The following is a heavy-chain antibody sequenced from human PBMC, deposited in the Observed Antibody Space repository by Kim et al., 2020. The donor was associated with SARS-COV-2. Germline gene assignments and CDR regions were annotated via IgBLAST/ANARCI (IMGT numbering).Heavy chain of an antibody. CDR2: ISGSGGST. D-gene: IGHD3-3*01. Sequence: GGSLRLSCAASGFTFSSYAMSWVRQAPGKGLEWVSAISGSGGSTYYADSVKGRFTISRDNSKNTLYLQMNSLRAEDTAVYYCAKIDYDFWSGLMDPFDWFDPWGQGTLVTVSS. V-gene: IGHV3-23*01. J-gene: IGHJ5*02. CDR3: AKIDYDFWSGLMDPFDWFDP. CDR1: GFTFSSYA.